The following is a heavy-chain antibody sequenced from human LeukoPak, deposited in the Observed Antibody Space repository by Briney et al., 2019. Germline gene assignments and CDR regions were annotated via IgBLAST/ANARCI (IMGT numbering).Heavy chain of an antibody. D-gene: IGHD3-9*01. CDR1: GFTFSDYY. CDR3: ARCALRYFDWLLLVDYFDY. CDR2: ISSSGSTI. V-gene: IGHV3-11*01. J-gene: IGHJ4*02. Sequence: GGSLRLSCAASGFTFSDYYMSWIRQAPGKGLEWVSYISSSGSTIYYADSVKGRFTISRDNAKNSLYLQMSSLRAEDTAVYYCARCALRYFDWLLLVDYFDYWGQGTLVTVSS.